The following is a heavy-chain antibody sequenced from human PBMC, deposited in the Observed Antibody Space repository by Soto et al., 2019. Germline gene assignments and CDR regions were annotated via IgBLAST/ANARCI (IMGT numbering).Heavy chain of an antibody. CDR2: INHTGGT. CDR3: ATRITVFGLLIPPFDP. V-gene: IGHV4-34*01. CDR1: GGSVNVYY. J-gene: IGHJ5*02. D-gene: IGHD3-3*01. Sequence: SETLSLTCAVYGGSVNVYYWNWIRHPPGKGLEWIGEINHTGGTHYNPSLKSRVTMSVDTPKNQFSLRLSSVTAADTAIYYCATRITVFGLLIPPFDPWGQGTQVTVSS.